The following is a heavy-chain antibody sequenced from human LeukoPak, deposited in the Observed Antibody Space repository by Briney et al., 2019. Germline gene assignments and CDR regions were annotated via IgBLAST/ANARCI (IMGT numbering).Heavy chain of an antibody. J-gene: IGHJ6*03. Sequence: LSETLSLTCTVSGGSISSSSYYWGWIRQPPGKGLEWIGSIYYSGSTYYNPSLKSRVTISVDTSKNQFSLKLSSVTAADTAVYYCARTPRAAISYMGVWGKGTTVTVSS. CDR3: ARTPRAAISYMGV. V-gene: IGHV4-39*07. CDR1: GGSISSSSYY. CDR2: IYYSGST. D-gene: IGHD2-2*01.